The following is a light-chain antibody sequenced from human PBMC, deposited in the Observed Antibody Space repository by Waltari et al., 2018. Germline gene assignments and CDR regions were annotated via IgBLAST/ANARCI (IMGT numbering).Light chain of an antibody. CDR3: QQRTNWPPYS. CDR1: QRISMY. J-gene: IGKJ2*03. CDR2: GAT. V-gene: IGKV3-11*01. Sequence: EIVLTQSPATLSLSPGGRAVLSCRASQRISMYLAWYQQKPGQPPRLLIYGATHRAYGIPTRFSGSGSGTDFTLTISRLEPEDSAIYYCQQRTNWPPYSFGQGTRLDIK.